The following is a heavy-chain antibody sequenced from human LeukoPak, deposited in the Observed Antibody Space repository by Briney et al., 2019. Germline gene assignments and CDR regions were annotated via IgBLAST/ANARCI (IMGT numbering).Heavy chain of an antibody. D-gene: IGHD1-1*01. CDR1: GGSISSGGYS. CDR3: ARGGTRGSLSS. J-gene: IGHJ5*02. CDR2: IYHSGST. V-gene: IGHV4-30-2*01. Sequence: SQTLSLTCAVSGGSISSGGYSWSWIRQPPGKGLEWIGYIYHSGSTYYNPSLKSRVTISVDRSKNQFSLKLSSVTAADTAVYYCARGGTRGSLSSWGQGTLVTVSS.